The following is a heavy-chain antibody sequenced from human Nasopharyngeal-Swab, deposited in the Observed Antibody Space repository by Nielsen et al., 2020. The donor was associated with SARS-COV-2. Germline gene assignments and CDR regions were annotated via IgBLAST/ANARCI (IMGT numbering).Heavy chain of an antibody. CDR3: ARGLVPTDPDDY. CDR1: GCTFTGYY. V-gene: IGHV1-8*02. J-gene: IGHJ4*02. CDR2: MNPNSGNT. D-gene: IGHD1-1*01. Sequence: ASVKVSCKASGCTFTGYYMHWVRQAPGQGLEWMGWMNPNSGNTGYAQKFQGRVTMTRNTSISTAYMELSSLRSEDTAVYYCARGLVPTDPDDYWGQGTLVTVSS.